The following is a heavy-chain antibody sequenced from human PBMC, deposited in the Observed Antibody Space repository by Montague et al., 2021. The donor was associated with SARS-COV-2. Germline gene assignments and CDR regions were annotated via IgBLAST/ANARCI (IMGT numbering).Heavy chain of an antibody. J-gene: IGHJ3*02. V-gene: IGHV4-34*01. Sequence: SETLSLTCAVYGGSFSGYYWSWTCQPPGKGLEWIGEINHSGSTNXXPSLKGRVTISVDTSKNQFSLKLSSVTAADTAVYYCARRGRKLLPVATTIGGFDIWGQGTMVTVSS. CDR2: INHSGST. CDR3: ARRGRKLLPVATTIGGFDI. D-gene: IGHD5-12*01. CDR1: GGSFSGYY.